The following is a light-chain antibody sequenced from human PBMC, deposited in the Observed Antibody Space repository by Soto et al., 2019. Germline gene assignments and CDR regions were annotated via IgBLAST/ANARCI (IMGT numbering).Light chain of an antibody. J-gene: IGLJ2*01. CDR3: ATWDASLSGVV. Sequence: QSVLTQPPSASGTPGQRVTISCFGSSSNIGNNYVYWYQHLPGTAPKLIIYGNNMRPSGVPDRLSGSKSGTSASLAISGLRSEDEADYYCATWDASLSGVVFGGGTKLTVL. V-gene: IGLV1-47*02. CDR2: GNN. CDR1: SSNIGNNY.